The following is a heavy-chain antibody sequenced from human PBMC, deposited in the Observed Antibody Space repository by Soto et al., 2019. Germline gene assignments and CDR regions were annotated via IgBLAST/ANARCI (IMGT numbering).Heavy chain of an antibody. J-gene: IGHJ5*02. CDR3: ARGGYCSSTSCRGVGWFDP. Sequence: EVQLVESGGGLVQPGGSLRLSCAASGFTFSSYDMHWVRQATGKGLEWVSAIGTAGDTYYPGSVKGRFTISRENAKNSLYLQMSGLRAEDTAVYYCARGGYCSSTSCRGVGWFDPWGQGTLVTVSS. V-gene: IGHV3-13*01. CDR1: GFTFSSYD. CDR2: IGTAGDT. D-gene: IGHD2-2*03.